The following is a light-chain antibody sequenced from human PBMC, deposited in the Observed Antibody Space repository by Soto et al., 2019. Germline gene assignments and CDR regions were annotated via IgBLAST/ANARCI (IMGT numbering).Light chain of an antibody. V-gene: IGLV4-69*01. CDR3: HTLFTGPPWV. Sequence: QPVLTQSPSASASLGASVKLTCTLTSGHSTYAIAWHQQQPEKGPRYLMKVNSDGSHSKGDGLPDRFSGSSSGAARYLTISSLQSEDEADYYCHTLFTGPPWVFGGGTKLTVL. CDR2: VNSDGSH. J-gene: IGLJ3*02. CDR1: SGHSTYA.